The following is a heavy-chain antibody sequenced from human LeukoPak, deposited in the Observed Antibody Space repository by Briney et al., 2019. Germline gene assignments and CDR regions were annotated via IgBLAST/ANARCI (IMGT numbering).Heavy chain of an antibody. D-gene: IGHD3-10*01. J-gene: IGHJ3*02. V-gene: IGHV3-11*01. CDR2: ISSSGSTI. CDR3: AIGTYGSGSRRAFDI. CDR1: GFTFSDYY. Sequence: GGSLRLSCAASGFTFSDYYMSWIRQAPGKGLEWVSYISSSGSTIYYADSVKGRFTISRDNAKNSRYLQMNSLRAEDTAVYYCAIGTYGSGSRRAFDIWGQGTMVTVSS.